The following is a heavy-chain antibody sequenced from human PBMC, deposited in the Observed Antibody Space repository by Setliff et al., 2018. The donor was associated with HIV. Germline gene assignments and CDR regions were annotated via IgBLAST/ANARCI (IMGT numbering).Heavy chain of an antibody. V-gene: IGHV4-61*02. CDR3: ARGGDGYNPGGGTFDH. Sequence: SETLSLTCTVPGGSLSSGTYYWNWIRQPAGKGLEWIGRIYNSGSTNYNPSLKSRVTISVDTSKNQFSLRLKSVTAAETAVYYCARGGDGYNPGGGTFDHWGQGTLVTVSS. CDR1: GGSLSSGTYY. D-gene: IGHD1-1*01. CDR2: IYNSGST. J-gene: IGHJ4*02.